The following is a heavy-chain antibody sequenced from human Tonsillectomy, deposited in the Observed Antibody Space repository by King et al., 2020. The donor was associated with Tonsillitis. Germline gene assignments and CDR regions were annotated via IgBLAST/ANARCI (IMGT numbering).Heavy chain of an antibody. D-gene: IGHD6-19*01. CDR2: IKQDGSEK. Sequence: VQLVESGGGLVQPGGSLRLSCAASGFTFSGYWMSWVRQAPGKGLEWVANIKQDGSEKYYVDSVKGRFTISRDNAKNSLYLQMNSLRAEDTAVYYCARDQPYSSGSGMDVWGQGTTVTVS. CDR1: GFTFSGYW. J-gene: IGHJ6*02. CDR3: ARDQPYSSGSGMDV. V-gene: IGHV3-7*01.